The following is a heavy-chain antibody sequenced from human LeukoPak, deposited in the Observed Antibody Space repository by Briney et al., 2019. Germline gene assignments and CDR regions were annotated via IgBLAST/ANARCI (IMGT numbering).Heavy chain of an antibody. CDR3: ARDLLLWFGGKFWTYFDY. CDR2: IYYSGST. CDR1: GGSISSSSYY. Sequence: SETLSLTCTVSGGSISSSSYYWGWIRQPPGKGLEWIGSIYYSGSTYYNPSLKSRVTISVDTSKNQFSLKLSSVTAADTAVYYCARDLLLWFGGKFWTYFDYWGQGTLVTVSS. V-gene: IGHV4-39*07. D-gene: IGHD3-10*01. J-gene: IGHJ4*02.